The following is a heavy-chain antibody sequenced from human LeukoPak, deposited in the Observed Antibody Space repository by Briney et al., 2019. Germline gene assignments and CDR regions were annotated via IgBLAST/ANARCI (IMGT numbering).Heavy chain of an antibody. J-gene: IGHJ6*02. V-gene: IGHV3-33*01. CDR3: AREAAAEDYYYGMDV. CDR2: IWYDGSNK. D-gene: IGHD6-13*01. Sequence: GGSLRLSCAASGFTFSSCGMHWVRQAPGKGLEWVAVIWYDGSNKYYADSVKGRFTISRDNSKNTLYLQMNSLRAEDTAVYYCAREAAAEDYYYGMDVWGQGTTVTVSS. CDR1: GFTFSSCG.